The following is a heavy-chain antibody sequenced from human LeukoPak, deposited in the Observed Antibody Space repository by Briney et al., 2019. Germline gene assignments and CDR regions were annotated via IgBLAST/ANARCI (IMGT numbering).Heavy chain of an antibody. CDR2: ISWNSGSI. Sequence: SRSLRLSCAASGFTFDDYAMHWVRQAPGKGLEWVSGISWNSGSIGYADSVKGRFTISRDNAKNSLYLQMNSLRAEDTALYYCAKDIGSSGWYDPGAFDIWGQGTMVTVSS. D-gene: IGHD6-19*01. CDR3: AKDIGSSGWYDPGAFDI. J-gene: IGHJ3*02. CDR1: GFTFDDYA. V-gene: IGHV3-9*01.